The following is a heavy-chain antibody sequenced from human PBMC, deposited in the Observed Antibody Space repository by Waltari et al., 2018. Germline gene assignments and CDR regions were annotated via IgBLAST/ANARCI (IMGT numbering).Heavy chain of an antibody. CDR1: GGSISSYY. V-gene: IGHV4-59*01. J-gene: IGHJ2*01. Sequence: QVQLQESGPGLVKPSETLSLTCTVSGGSISSYYWSWIRPPPGKGLEWIGYIYYSGSTNYNPSLKSRVTISVDTSKNQFSLKLSSVTAADTAVYYCARAYSSSWYYWYFDLWGRGTLVTVSS. CDR2: IYYSGST. CDR3: ARAYSSSWYYWYFDL. D-gene: IGHD6-13*01.